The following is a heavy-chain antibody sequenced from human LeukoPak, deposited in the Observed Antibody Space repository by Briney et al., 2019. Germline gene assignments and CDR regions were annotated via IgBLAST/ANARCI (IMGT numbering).Heavy chain of an antibody. V-gene: IGHV1-46*03. Sequence: ASVKVSCKASGYTFTNYYMHWVRQAPGQGLEWMGIINPRGGSTSYAQKFQGRVTMTRDTSTSTVYMELSSLRSEDTAVYYCAVVDYYDSSGYESFDSWGQGTQVTVSS. D-gene: IGHD3-22*01. CDR3: AVVDYYDSSGYESFDS. CDR2: INPRGGST. CDR1: GYTFTNYY. J-gene: IGHJ4*02.